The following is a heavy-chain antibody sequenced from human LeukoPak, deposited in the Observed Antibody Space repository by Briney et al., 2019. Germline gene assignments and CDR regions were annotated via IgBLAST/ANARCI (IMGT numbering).Heavy chain of an antibody. J-gene: IGHJ4*02. CDR2: ISFSGTTI. CDR3: ARMIRGVDFDS. CDR1: GFTFSSYW. V-gene: IGHV3-48*04. Sequence: GGSLRLSCAASGFTFSSYWMHWVRQAPGEGLAWISYISFSGTTIYYADSVKGRFTISRDDAKNSLYLQMSSLRAEDTGIYYCARMIRGVDFDSWGQGTLVTVSS. D-gene: IGHD3-10*01.